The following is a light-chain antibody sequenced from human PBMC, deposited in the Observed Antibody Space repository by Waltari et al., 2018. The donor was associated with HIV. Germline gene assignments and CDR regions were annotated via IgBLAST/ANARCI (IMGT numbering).Light chain of an antibody. CDR2: SDD. Sequence: QSVLTQPPSASGTPGQRVTISCSGSNSNIGTNTVSWYQHLPGTAPKLLIYSDDQRPSGVPDRFSGSKSGTSASLAISGLQSEDEADYYCGVWGDGLNGPEFGGGTKLTVL. J-gene: IGLJ3*02. CDR3: GVWGDGLNGPE. V-gene: IGLV1-44*01. CDR1: NSNIGTNT.